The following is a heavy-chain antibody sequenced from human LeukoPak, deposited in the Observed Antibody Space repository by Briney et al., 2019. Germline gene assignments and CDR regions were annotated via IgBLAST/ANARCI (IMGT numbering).Heavy chain of an antibody. CDR1: GGSISSGGYY. D-gene: IGHD5-18*01. J-gene: IGHJ3*02. CDR2: IYHSGST. Sequence: SETLSLTCTVSGGSISSGGYYWSWIRQPPGKGLEWIGYIYHSGSTYYNPSLKSRVTISVDRSKNQFSLKLSSVTAADTAVYYCATQGGYSYGYRDAFDIWGQGTMVTVSS. V-gene: IGHV4-30-2*01. CDR3: ATQGGYSYGYRDAFDI.